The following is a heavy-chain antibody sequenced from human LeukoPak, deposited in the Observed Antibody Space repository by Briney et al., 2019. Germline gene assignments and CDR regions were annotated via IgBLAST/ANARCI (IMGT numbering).Heavy chain of an antibody. Sequence: PSETLSLTCAVYGASFSGYYWAWIRQPPGKGLEWIREINHTGSTTYNPSLKSRVTMSVDTSKNRFSLKLNSVTAADTAVYYCARGRLRFLEMDVWGKGTMVTVSS. J-gene: IGHJ6*04. D-gene: IGHD3-3*01. V-gene: IGHV4-34*01. CDR1: GASFSGYY. CDR3: ARGRLRFLEMDV. CDR2: INHTGST.